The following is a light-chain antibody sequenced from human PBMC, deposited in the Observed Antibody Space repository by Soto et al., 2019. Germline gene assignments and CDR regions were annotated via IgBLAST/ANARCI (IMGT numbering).Light chain of an antibody. CDR1: SSNIGAGYD. CDR2: GNS. J-gene: IGLJ3*02. CDR3: QSYDSSLSGPGV. Sequence: QSVLTQPPSVSGAPGQRVTISCTGSSSNIGAGYDVHWYQQIPGTAPKLLIYGNSNRPSGVPDRFSGSKSGTSAFLAITGLQAEDEADYYCQSYDSSLSGPGVFGGGTKLTVL. V-gene: IGLV1-40*01.